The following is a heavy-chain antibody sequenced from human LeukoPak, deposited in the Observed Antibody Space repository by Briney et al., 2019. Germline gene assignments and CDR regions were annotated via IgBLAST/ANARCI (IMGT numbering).Heavy chain of an antibody. CDR3: ARAPAGQPYYYMDV. Sequence: SETLSLTCTVSGGSTNSYYWSWIRQPPGKGLEWIGYIYYTGTTNYHPSLKSRVTISVDTSKNQISLKLSSVTAADTAVYYCARAPAGQPYYYMDVWGKGTTVTVSS. CDR2: IYYTGTT. J-gene: IGHJ6*03. D-gene: IGHD2-2*01. V-gene: IGHV4-59*01. CDR1: GGSTNSYY.